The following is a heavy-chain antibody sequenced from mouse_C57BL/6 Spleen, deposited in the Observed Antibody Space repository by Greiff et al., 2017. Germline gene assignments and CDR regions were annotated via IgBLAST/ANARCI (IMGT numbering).Heavy chain of an antibody. D-gene: IGHD1-1*01. CDR3: ARGGYYYGSSYEDYFDY. CDR2: ISYDGSN. V-gene: IGHV3-6*01. J-gene: IGHJ2*01. CDR1: GYSITSGYY. Sequence: DVQLQESGPGLVKPSQSLSLTCSVTGYSITSGYYWNWIRQFPGNKLEWMGYISYDGSNNYNPSLKNRISITRDTSKNQFFLKLNSVTTEDTATYYCARGGYYYGSSYEDYFDYWGQGTTLTVSS.